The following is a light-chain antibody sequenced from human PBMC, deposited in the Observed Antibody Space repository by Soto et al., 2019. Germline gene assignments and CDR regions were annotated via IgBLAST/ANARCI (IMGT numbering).Light chain of an antibody. Sequence: ESVLTPSPGTLSLSPGERATLSCRASQIVSSSYIAWYQQKPGQAPRLLIFGASSRATGIPDRFSGSGSGTDFTLTISRLEPEDFAVYYCQQYGSSQYTFGQGTKLEIK. CDR2: GAS. J-gene: IGKJ2*01. CDR3: QQYGSSQYT. CDR1: QIVSSSY. V-gene: IGKV3-20*01.